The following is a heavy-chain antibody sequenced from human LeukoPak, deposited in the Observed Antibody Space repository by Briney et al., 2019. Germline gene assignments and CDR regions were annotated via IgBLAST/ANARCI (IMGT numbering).Heavy chain of an antibody. D-gene: IGHD3-22*01. CDR2: ISWNSGSI. J-gene: IGHJ4*02. V-gene: IGHV3-9*01. CDR1: GFTFSSYA. Sequence: SLRLSCAASGFTFSSYAMSWFRQAPGKGLEWVSGISWNSGSIGYADSVKGRFTISRDNAKNSLYLQMNSLRAEDTALYYCAKALFLYDSSGRFDYWGQGTLVTVSS. CDR3: AKALFLYDSSGRFDY.